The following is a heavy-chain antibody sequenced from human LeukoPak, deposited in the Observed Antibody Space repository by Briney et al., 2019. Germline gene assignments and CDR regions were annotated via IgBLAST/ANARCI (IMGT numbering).Heavy chain of an antibody. V-gene: IGHV1-2*06. Sequence: ASVKVSFKASGYTFSDYYLHWVRQAPGQGLEWMGRINPHSGGTNYAQKFQGRVSMNRDTSISTAYMELSSLRSDDTAVYYCARDGDSSDYPYWGQGTLVTVSS. CDR3: ARDGDSSDYPY. CDR1: GYTFSDYY. D-gene: IGHD3-22*01. J-gene: IGHJ4*02. CDR2: INPHSGGT.